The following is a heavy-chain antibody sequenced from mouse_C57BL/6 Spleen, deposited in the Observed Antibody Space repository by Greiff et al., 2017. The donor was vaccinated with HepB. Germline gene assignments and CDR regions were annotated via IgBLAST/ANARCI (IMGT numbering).Heavy chain of an antibody. CDR1: GFTFSDAW. CDR2: IRNKANNHAT. Sequence: EVKVEESGGGLVQPGGSMKLSCAASGFTFSDAWMDWVRQSPEKGLEWVAEIRNKANNHATYYAESVKGRFTISRDDSKSSVYLQMNSLRAEDTGIYYCTTVLLRYPWFAYWGQGTLVTVSA. D-gene: IGHD1-1*01. CDR3: TTVLLRYPWFAY. V-gene: IGHV6-6*01. J-gene: IGHJ3*01.